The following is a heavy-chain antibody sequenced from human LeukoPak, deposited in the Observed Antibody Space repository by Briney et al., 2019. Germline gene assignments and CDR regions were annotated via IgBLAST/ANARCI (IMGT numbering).Heavy chain of an antibody. CDR2: MYHSGST. Sequence: PSETLSLTCSVSGYSISSGYYWGWIRQPPGKVLEGIGRMYHSGSTYSNPTLKSRGTIAVDTSKNQFSLTLNSVTAADTAVYYCARSWNYGRAVEAFDIWGQGTMVTVSS. CDR1: GYSISSGYY. CDR3: ARSWNYGRAVEAFDI. V-gene: IGHV4-38-2*01. D-gene: IGHD1-7*01. J-gene: IGHJ3*02.